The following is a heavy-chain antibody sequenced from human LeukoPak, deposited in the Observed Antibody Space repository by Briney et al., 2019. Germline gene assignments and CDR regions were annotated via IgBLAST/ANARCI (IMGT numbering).Heavy chain of an antibody. CDR2: IYYSGSS. CDR3: ARHVSGSAMMHYFDY. CDR1: GASVRSGRNY. Sequence: SETLSLTCNVSGASVRSGRNYWGWIRQSPGKGLEWIGSIYYSGSSSYNPSLQSRVSISVDTSKNHISLKVFSLTAADTALYYCARHVSGSAMMHYFDYWGQGNLVTVSS. J-gene: IGHJ4*02. V-gene: IGHV4-39*01. D-gene: IGHD5-18*01.